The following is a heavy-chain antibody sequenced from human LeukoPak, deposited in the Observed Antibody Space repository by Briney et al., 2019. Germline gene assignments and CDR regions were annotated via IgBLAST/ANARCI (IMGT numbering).Heavy chain of an antibody. CDR1: GFTFSNAW. J-gene: IGHJ4*02. CDR2: ISSSSSTM. D-gene: IGHD6-13*01. Sequence: GGSLRLSCAASGFTFSNAWMSWVRQAPGKGLEWVSYISSSSSTMFYADSVKGRFTISRDNSKNTLYLQMNSLRAEDTAVYYCARDSIAAAGMGNYWGQGTLVTVSS. CDR3: ARDSIAAAGMGNY. V-gene: IGHV3-48*01.